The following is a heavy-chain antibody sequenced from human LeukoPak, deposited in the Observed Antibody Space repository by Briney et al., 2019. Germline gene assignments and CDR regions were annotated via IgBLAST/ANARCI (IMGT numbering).Heavy chain of an antibody. CDR2: IYYSVGT. CDR3: ARVIGSGTNPIVVVPAASYYYYVDV. D-gene: IGHD2-2*01. V-gene: IGHV4-59*01. Sequence: PSETLSLTCTDSGGSISSYFWSWIRQHPGKGLEWIWYIYYSVGTDYTRSLKSRVTISVDTSKNHFSLKLSSVTAADTAVYYCARVIGSGTNPIVVVPAASYYYYVDVWGKGTTVTVSS. CDR1: GGSISSYF. J-gene: IGHJ6*03.